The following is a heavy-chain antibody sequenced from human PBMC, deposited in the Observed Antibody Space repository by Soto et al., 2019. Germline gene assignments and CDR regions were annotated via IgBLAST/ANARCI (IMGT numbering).Heavy chain of an antibody. V-gene: IGHV1-18*04. D-gene: IGHD2-21*02. Sequence: QVQLVQSGAEVKKPGASVKVSCRASGYTFTNYAVNWVRQAPGQGLEWMGWISAYNGNRDYAQKFQGRVSMTTDTSTSTAYMELRSLRSDVSAVYYWARAGHYGDDDAFDMWGLGTMVIVSS. J-gene: IGHJ3*02. CDR3: ARAGHYGDDDAFDM. CDR1: GYTFTNYA. CDR2: ISAYNGNR.